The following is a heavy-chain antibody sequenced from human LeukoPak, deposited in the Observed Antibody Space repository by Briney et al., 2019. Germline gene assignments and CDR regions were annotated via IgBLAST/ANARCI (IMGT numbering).Heavy chain of an antibody. V-gene: IGHV1-69*01. D-gene: IGHD1-26*01. J-gene: IGHJ6*02. CDR3: ARDSGYQYYGMDV. Sequence: SVKVSCKASGGTFSSYAISWVRQAPGQRLEWMGGIIPIFGTANYAQKFQGRVTITADESTSTAYMELSSLRSEDTAVYYCARDSGYQYYGMDVWGQGTTVTVSS. CDR2: IIPIFGTA. CDR1: GGTFSSYA.